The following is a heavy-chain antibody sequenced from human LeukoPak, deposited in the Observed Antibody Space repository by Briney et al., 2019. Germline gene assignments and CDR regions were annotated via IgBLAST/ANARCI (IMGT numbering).Heavy chain of an antibody. D-gene: IGHD3-9*01. Sequence: GGSLRLSCAASGSTFSSYWMHWVRQAPGKGLVWVSRINSDGSSTSYADSVKGRFTISRDNAKNTLYLQMNSLRAEDAAVYYCARDREVLRYFDWLDGYGMDVWGQGTTVTVSS. CDR3: ARDREVLRYFDWLDGYGMDV. V-gene: IGHV3-74*01. CDR1: GSTFSSYW. CDR2: INSDGSST. J-gene: IGHJ6*02.